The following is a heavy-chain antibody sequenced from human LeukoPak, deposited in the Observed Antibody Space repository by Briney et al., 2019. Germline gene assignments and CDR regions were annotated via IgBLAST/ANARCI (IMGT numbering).Heavy chain of an antibody. V-gene: IGHV3-74*01. CDR3: ARVRDSSGYAY. Sequence: GGSLRLSSAASGFTFSDYWIHWVRQAPGKGLVWVSRTNTDGSITNYADSVKGRFTISRDNFKNTLYLQMNSLRAEDTAVYYCARVRDSSGYAYWGQGTLVTVSS. CDR1: GFTFSDYW. D-gene: IGHD3-22*01. CDR2: TNTDGSIT. J-gene: IGHJ4*02.